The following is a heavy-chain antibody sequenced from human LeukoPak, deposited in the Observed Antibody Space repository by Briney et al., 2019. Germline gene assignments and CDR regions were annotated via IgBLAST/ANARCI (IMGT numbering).Heavy chain of an antibody. CDR2: INHSGST. CDR3: ARGQGIMTTVTPGYFDY. J-gene: IGHJ4*02. D-gene: IGHD4-17*01. V-gene: IGHV4-34*01. CDR1: GGSFSGYY. Sequence: AETLSLTCAVYGGSFSGYYWSWVRQAPGKGLEWIGEINHSGSTNYNPSLKSGVTISVDTSKNQFSLKLSSVTAADTAVYYCARGQGIMTTVTPGYFDYWGQGTLLTVSS.